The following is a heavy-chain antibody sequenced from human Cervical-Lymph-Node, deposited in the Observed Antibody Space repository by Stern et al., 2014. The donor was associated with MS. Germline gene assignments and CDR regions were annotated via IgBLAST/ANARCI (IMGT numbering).Heavy chain of an antibody. D-gene: IGHD3-22*01. V-gene: IGHV1-24*01. J-gene: IGHJ3*01. Sequence: VQLVESGAEVKKPGASVKVACKVSGNTLSELCIHWVRQAHGKGLEWMGGCDPEDGGTIYAQKFEARVIMTEDTSTGTAYMDLDSLKSNDTAVYYCATAHGTMIAADAFNLWGQGTLVTVS. CDR2: CDPEDGGT. CDR1: GNTLSELC. CDR3: ATAHGTMIAADAFNL.